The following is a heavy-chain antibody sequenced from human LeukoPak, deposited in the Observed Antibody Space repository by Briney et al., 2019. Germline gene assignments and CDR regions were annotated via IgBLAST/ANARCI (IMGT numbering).Heavy chain of an antibody. CDR1: GYTFTGYY. D-gene: IGHD2-2*02. Sequence: ASVKVSCKASGYTFTGYYMHWVRQAPGQGLEWMGWINPNSGGTNYAQKFQGRVTMTRDTSISTAYMELSRLRSDDTAVCYCASDGVVPAAIPYWYFDLWGRGTLVTVSS. V-gene: IGHV1-2*02. CDR2: INPNSGGT. CDR3: ASDGVVPAAIPYWYFDL. J-gene: IGHJ2*01.